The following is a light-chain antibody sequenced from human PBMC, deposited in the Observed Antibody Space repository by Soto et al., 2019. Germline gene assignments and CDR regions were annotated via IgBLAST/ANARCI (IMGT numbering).Light chain of an antibody. CDR3: QQRSNWPPT. J-gene: IGKJ3*01. V-gene: IGKV3-11*01. CDR2: VPS. Sequence: EIVLTQSPATLSFSPGEGATLPSRAGQGVSGSLPWYKQKPGQPPRLLIFVPSNRATAIPARFSGSGSGTHFTLTISSLDREYFAVYYCQQRSNWPPTFGPGTKVDIQ. CDR1: QGVSGS.